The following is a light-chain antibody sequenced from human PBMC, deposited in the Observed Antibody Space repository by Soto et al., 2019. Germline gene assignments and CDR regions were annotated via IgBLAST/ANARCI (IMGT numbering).Light chain of an antibody. Sequence: QSVLTQPPSVSGAPGQRVTISCTGSSSNIGADYVVHWYQQLPGTAPKLLIYDNSNRPSGVPDRFSGFKSDTSASLAITGLQAEDEANYYCQSYDSSLHVYVFGSGTKLTVL. CDR1: SSNIGADYV. CDR3: QSYDSSLHVYV. V-gene: IGLV1-40*01. J-gene: IGLJ1*01. CDR2: DNS.